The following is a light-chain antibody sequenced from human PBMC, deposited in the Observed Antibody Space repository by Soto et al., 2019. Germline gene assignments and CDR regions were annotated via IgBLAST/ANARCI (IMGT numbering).Light chain of an antibody. CDR1: QSVSSN. J-gene: IGKJ5*01. V-gene: IGKV3-15*01. CDR3: QQYKNWPPIT. CDR2: GAS. Sequence: EIVMTQSPAPLSVFPGERVTLSCRSSQSVSSNLAWYQQKPGQAPRLLIYGASTRATGIPARFSGSGSGTEFTLTISSLQSEDFAVYYCQQYKNWPPITFGQGTRLEI.